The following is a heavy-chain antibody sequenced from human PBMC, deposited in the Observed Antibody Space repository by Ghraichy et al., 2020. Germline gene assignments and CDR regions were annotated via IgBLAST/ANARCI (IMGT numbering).Heavy chain of an antibody. Sequence: GGSLRLSCAASGFTFSSYWMHWVRQAPGKGLVWVSRINSDGSSTSYADSVKGRFTISRDNAKNTLYLQMNSLRAEDTAVYYCASLGLYDFWSGYYSPEDLFDYWGQGTLVTVSS. CDR3: ASLGLYDFWSGYYSPEDLFDY. CDR2: INSDGSST. J-gene: IGHJ4*02. D-gene: IGHD3-3*01. CDR1: GFTFSSYW. V-gene: IGHV3-74*01.